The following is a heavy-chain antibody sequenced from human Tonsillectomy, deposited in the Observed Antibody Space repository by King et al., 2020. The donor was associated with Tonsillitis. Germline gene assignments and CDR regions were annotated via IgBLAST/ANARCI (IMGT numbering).Heavy chain of an antibody. Sequence: ITLKESGPTLVKPTQTLTLTCTFSGFSFTTTGVGVGWIRQPPGKALEWLALIYWDDDKRYSPSLKGRLTVTKDTSKNQVVLTLTNVDPVDTATYYCAHRQRGYAAVGPATDYWGPGILVTVSS. CDR1: GFSFTTTGVG. CDR3: AHRQRGYAAVGPATDY. J-gene: IGHJ4*02. CDR2: IYWDDDK. D-gene: IGHD2-2*01. V-gene: IGHV2-5*02.